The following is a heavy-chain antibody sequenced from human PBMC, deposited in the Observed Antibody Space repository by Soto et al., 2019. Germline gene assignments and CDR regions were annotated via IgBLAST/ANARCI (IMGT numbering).Heavy chain of an antibody. J-gene: IGHJ4*02. Sequence: SETLSLTCTVSGGSISSYYWSWIRQPPGKGLEWIGYIYYSGSTNYNPSLKRRVTISVDTSKNQFSLKLSSVTAADTAVYYCARERGGHCSSTSCYYYFDYWGQGTLVTVSS. CDR3: ARERGGHCSSTSCYYYFDY. D-gene: IGHD2-2*01. CDR1: GGSISSYY. CDR2: IYYSGST. V-gene: IGHV4-59*01.